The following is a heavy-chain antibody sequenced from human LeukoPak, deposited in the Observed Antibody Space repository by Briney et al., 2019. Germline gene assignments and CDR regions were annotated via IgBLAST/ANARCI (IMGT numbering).Heavy chain of an antibody. CDR1: VGTFSSYA. CDR2: IIPIFGIA. J-gene: IGHJ4*02. CDR3: ARSSGPNTHFDY. D-gene: IGHD3-10*01. V-gene: IGHV1-69*04. Sequence: SVKVSCKASVGTFSSYAISWVRQAPGQGLEWMGRIIPIFGIANYAQKFQGRVTITADKSTTTAYMELSSLRSEDTAVYYCARSSGPNTHFDYWGQGTLVTVSS.